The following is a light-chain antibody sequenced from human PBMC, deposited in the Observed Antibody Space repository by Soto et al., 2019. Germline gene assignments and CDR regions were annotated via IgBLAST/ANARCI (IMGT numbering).Light chain of an antibody. CDR2: DAS. CDR3: HQYGSSPQT. CDR1: QSVTSNY. Sequence: EIVLTQSPATLSLSPGERATLSCGASQSVTSNYLAWYQQRPGLAPRLLIYDASYRATGIPVRFSGSGSGTDFTLTISGLEPEDLAVYYCHQYGSSPQTFGQGTKLEIK. V-gene: IGKV3D-20*01. J-gene: IGKJ2*01.